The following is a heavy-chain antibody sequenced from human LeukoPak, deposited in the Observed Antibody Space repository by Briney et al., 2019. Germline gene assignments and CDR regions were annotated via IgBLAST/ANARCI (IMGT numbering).Heavy chain of an antibody. CDR1: GFTFDDYA. J-gene: IGHJ4*02. CDR2: ISWNSGSI. Sequence: GGSLRLSCAASGFTFDDYAMHWVRQAPGKGLEWVSGISWNSGSIGYADSVKGRFTISRDNAKNTLYLQVNSLRAEDTAVYYCARDLRSCLDYWGQGTLVTVSS. V-gene: IGHV3-9*01. CDR3: ARDLRSCLDY. D-gene: IGHD6-13*01.